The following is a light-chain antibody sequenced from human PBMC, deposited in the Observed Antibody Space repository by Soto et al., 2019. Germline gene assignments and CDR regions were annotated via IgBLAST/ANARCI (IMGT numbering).Light chain of an antibody. Sequence: DIPMTQSPSTLSASVGDRVTITCRASQNINNWLAWYQQKPGKVPKLLIYKTSNLDSGVPSRFSGSGSGTEFSLTISSLQPDDFATYYCQQYNSYSIFTFGPGTNVDIK. V-gene: IGKV1-5*03. CDR3: QQYNSYSIFT. CDR1: QNINNW. J-gene: IGKJ3*01. CDR2: KTS.